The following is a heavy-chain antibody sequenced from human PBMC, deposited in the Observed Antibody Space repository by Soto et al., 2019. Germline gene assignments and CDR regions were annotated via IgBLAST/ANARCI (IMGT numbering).Heavy chain of an antibody. CDR3: AREGRGKKAGYNGLVSLGY. CDR2: IIPIFNTT. Sequence: QVQLVQSGAEVKTPGSSLKVSCTVSGSRFSNYVISWVRQAPGHGLEWLGRIIPIFNTTQYAQKFQGRVTITADKSTNTDSLELSSLTSDDTAVYYCAREGRGKKAGYNGLVSLGYWGQGTLVTVSS. J-gene: IGHJ4*02. D-gene: IGHD2-2*02. V-gene: IGHV1-69*06. CDR1: GSRFSNYV.